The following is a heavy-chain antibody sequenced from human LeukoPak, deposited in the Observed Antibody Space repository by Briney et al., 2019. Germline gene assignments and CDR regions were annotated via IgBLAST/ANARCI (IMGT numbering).Heavy chain of an antibody. CDR1: GGSISSGDHY. CDR3: ARVLNNYYGSGSYYKGPYNWFDP. D-gene: IGHD3-10*01. V-gene: IGHV4-61*08. Sequence: SQTLSLTCSVSGGSISSGDHYWSWIRQPPGKGLEWIGYIYYSGSTNYNPSLKSRVTISVDSSKNQFSLKLTSVTAADTAVYYCARVLNNYYGSGSYYKGPYNWFDPWGQGTLVTVSS. CDR2: IYYSGST. J-gene: IGHJ5*02.